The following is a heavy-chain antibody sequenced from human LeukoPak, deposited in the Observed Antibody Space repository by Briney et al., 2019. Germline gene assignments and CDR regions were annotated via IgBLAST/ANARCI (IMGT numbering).Heavy chain of an antibody. CDR1: GFSFDDYA. CDR3: ARRGSGSYSHFDY. V-gene: IGHV3-43*02. CDR2: ISGDDGTT. J-gene: IGHJ4*02. D-gene: IGHD3-10*01. Sequence: PGGSLRLSCAASGFSFDDYAMHWVRQPPGKGLQWVSLISGDDGTTYYADSVRGRFTISRDNSKNTLYLQMNSLRAEDTAVYYCARRGSGSYSHFDYWGQGTLVTVPS.